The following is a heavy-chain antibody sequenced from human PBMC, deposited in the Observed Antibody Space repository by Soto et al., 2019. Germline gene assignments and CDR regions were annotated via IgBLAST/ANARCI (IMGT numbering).Heavy chain of an antibody. V-gene: IGHV3-30-3*01. J-gene: IGHJ6*02. CDR3: ARGYDFWSGYYYPYGRDV. D-gene: IGHD3-3*01. CDR2: ISSDGSNK. CDR1: GFTFSSYA. Sequence: QVQLVESGGGVVQPGRSLRLSCAASGFTFSSYAMHWVRQAPGKGLEWVAVISSDGSNKHHADTVKGRFTISRDNSKNTRYLQMNSRRAEDTAVYYCARGYDFWSGYYYPYGRDVWGQGTTVTVS.